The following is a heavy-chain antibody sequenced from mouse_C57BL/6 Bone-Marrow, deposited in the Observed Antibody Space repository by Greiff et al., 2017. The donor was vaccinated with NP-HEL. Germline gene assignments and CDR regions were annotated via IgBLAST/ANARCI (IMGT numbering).Heavy chain of an antibody. CDR3: ARSGSGYDGYSYFDY. CDR1: GYTFTNYW. J-gene: IGHJ2*01. Sequence: VMLVESGAELVRPGTSVKMSCKASGYTFTNYWIGWAKQRPGHGLEWIGDIYPGGGYTNYNEKFKGKATLTADKSSSTAYMQFSSLTSEDSAIYYCARSGSGYDGYSYFDYWGQGTTLTVSS. CDR2: IYPGGGYT. D-gene: IGHD2-3*01. V-gene: IGHV1-63*01.